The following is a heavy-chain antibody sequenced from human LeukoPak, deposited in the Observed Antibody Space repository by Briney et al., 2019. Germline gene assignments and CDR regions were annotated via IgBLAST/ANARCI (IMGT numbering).Heavy chain of an antibody. J-gene: IGHJ6*03. D-gene: IGHD6-6*01. CDR3: AKAARPYYYYMDV. V-gene: IGHV3-23*01. Sequence: ETLSLTCTVSGGSISSSSYYWGWIRQPPGKGLEWVSAISGSGGSTYYADSVKGRFTISRDNSKNTLYLQMNSLRAEDTAVYYCAKAARPYYYYMDVWGKGTTVTVSS. CDR1: GGSISSSSYY. CDR2: ISGSGGST.